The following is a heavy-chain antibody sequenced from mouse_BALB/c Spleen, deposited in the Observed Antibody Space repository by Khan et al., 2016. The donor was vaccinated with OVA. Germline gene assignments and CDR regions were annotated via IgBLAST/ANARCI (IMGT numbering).Heavy chain of an antibody. J-gene: IGHJ3*01. CDR2: INPSNGRT. V-gene: IGHV1S81*02. Sequence: QVQLKESGAELVKPGASVKLSCKASGYTFTTYWMHWVKQRPGQGLEWIGEINPSNGRTNYNEKFKSKATLTVDKSSSTAYMKLSSLTSEDSAVYYCARLYYSWFAYWGQGTLVTVST. CDR1: GYTFTTYW. D-gene: IGHD2-1*01. CDR3: ARLYYSWFAY.